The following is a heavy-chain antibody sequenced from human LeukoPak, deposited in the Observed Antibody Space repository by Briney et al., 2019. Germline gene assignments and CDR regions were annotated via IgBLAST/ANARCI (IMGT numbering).Heavy chain of an antibody. CDR3: TSWGDTTAEYFQR. D-gene: IGHD2-21*02. J-gene: IGHJ1*01. CDR2: INPDGRDT. Sequence: LSGGSLRLSCVVSGFTFNRCWINWVRQAPGKGLEWVAHINPDGRDTYYVDSVKGRFTISRDNAQNSMYLQMNSLRVEDTAVYYCTSWGDTTAEYFQRWGQGTLVTVSS. V-gene: IGHV3-7*01. CDR1: GFTFNRCW.